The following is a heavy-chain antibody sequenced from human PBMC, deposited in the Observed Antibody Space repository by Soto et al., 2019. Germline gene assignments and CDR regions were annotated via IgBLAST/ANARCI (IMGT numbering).Heavy chain of an antibody. D-gene: IGHD3-10*01. CDR2: IYYLGNT. CDR1: GGSISSSSSY. CDR3: AREAGYYGSDNWFDP. V-gene: IGHV4-39*07. Sequence: PSDTLSLTCTVSGGSISSSSSYWGWIRQPPGKGLEWVGSIYYLGNTYYNPSLGGRVSISVDTSKNQFSLKLSSVTAADTAVYYCAREAGYYGSDNWFDPWGQGTLVTSPQ. J-gene: IGHJ5*02.